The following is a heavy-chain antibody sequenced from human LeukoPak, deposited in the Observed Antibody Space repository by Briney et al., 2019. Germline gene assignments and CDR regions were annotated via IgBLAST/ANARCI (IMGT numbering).Heavy chain of an antibody. CDR3: ARQSYYDNYFDY. D-gene: IGHD3-22*01. J-gene: IGHJ4*02. V-gene: IGHV3-74*01. Sequence: GGSLRLSCAASGFTFSSDWIHWFRQAPGKGLVWVSRINSDGSNPNYADSVKGRFTISRDNAKDTLYLQMSSLRAEDTALYYCARQSYYDNYFDYWGQGTLVTVSS. CDR1: GFTFSSDW. CDR2: INSDGSNP.